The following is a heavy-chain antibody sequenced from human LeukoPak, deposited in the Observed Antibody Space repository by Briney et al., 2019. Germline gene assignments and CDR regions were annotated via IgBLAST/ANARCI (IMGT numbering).Heavy chain of an antibody. D-gene: IGHD4-17*01. J-gene: IGHJ1*01. CDR2: IYTSGST. CDR1: GGSISSYY. V-gene: IGHV4-4*07. Sequence: SETLSLTCTVSGGSISSYYWSWLRQPAGKGLEWIGRIYTSGSTNYNPSLKSRVTMSADTSKNQFSLKLSSVTAADTAVYYCAREDHYGDYDQHWGQGTLVTVSS. CDR3: AREDHYGDYDQH.